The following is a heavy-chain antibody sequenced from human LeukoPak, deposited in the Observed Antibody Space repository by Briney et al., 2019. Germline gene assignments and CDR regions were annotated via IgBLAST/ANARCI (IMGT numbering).Heavy chain of an antibody. J-gene: IGHJ4*02. CDR1: GITLANYG. V-gene: IGHV3-23*01. CDR2: VSGSGGST. Sequence: PGGSLRLSCVVSGITLANYGMSWVRQAPGKGLEWVAGVSGSGGSTNYADSVKGRFTISRDNAKNSLYLQMNSPRAEDTAVYYCARDHVGATTSDYWGQGTLVTVSS. CDR3: ARDHVGATTSDY. D-gene: IGHD1-26*01.